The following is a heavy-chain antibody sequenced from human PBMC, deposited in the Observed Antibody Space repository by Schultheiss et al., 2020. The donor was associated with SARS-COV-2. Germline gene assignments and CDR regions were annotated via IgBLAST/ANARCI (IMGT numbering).Heavy chain of an antibody. CDR2: MFYTDNT. Sequence: GSLRLSCAASGFTFSSYSMNWVRQAPGKGLEWIGSMFYTDNTYYNPPLKSRVTISADTSKNQFSLKLRSVTATDTAVYYCARLDVGLDFWGQGTLVTSPQ. J-gene: IGHJ4*02. V-gene: IGHV4-59*08. CDR1: GFTFSSYSMN. D-gene: IGHD1-26*01. CDR3: ARLDVGLDF.